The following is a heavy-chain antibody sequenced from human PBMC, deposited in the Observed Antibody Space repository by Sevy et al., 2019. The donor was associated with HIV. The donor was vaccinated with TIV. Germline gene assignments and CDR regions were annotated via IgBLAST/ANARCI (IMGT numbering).Heavy chain of an antibody. CDR2: INWNSGNI. V-gene: IGHV3-9*01. CDR1: GFTFDEYG. CDR3: AKDIWIEGGIAAVGTGIFDF. J-gene: IGHJ4*02. Sequence: GGSLRLSCAASGFTFDEYGMHWVRQAPGKGLEWVSGINWNSGNIGYADSVKGRFTISRDNAKNSLYLQMNSLRAEDTALYYCAKDIWIEGGIAAVGTGIFDFWGQGTLVTVSS. D-gene: IGHD6-13*01.